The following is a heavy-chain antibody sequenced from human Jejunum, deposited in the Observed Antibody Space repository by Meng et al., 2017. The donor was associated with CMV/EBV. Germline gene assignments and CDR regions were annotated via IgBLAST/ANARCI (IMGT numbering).Heavy chain of an antibody. CDR1: TLTHFG. CDR3: ARIYNWNNFFFYAMDF. D-gene: IGHD1/OR15-1a*01. V-gene: IGHV1-18*01. J-gene: IGHJ6*02. Sequence: TLTHFGITWVRQDPGQGLEWVGWITTNNGDTQYGQNFQGRVIMTTDTSTRTAYMELRSLRSDDTAVYYCARIYNWNNFFFYAMDFWGQGTTVTVSS. CDR2: ITTNNGDT.